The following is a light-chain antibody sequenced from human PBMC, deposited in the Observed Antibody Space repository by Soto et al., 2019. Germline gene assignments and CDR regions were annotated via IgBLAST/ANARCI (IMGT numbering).Light chain of an antibody. J-gene: IGKJ2*01. V-gene: IGKV3-20*01. CDR1: QSVSSSY. CDR2: GAS. CDR3: QQYAGSLYT. Sequence: EIVLTQSPGTLSLSPGERATLSCRASQSVSSSYLAWYQQKPGQAPRLLIYGASSRAAGIPDRFSGSASGTDFTLTISRLEPEDFAVYHCQQYAGSLYTFAQGTKVDIK.